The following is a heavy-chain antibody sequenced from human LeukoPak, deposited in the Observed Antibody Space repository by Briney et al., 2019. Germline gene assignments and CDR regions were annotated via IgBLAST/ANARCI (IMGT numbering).Heavy chain of an antibody. CDR1: GFTFSSYA. D-gene: IGHD3-22*01. Sequence: TGGSLRLSCAASGFTFSSYAMSWVRQAPGKGLEWVSAISGSGGSTYYADSVKGRFTISRDNSKNTLYLQMNSLRAEDTAVYYCAKGGTMIVVVIPEYYFDYWGQGTLVTVSS. CDR2: ISGSGGST. J-gene: IGHJ4*02. V-gene: IGHV3-23*01. CDR3: AKGGTMIVVVIPEYYFDY.